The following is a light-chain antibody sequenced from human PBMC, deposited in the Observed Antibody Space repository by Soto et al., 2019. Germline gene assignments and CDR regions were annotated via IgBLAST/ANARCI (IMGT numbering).Light chain of an antibody. Sequence: DIVMTQSPDSLAVSLGERATINCKSSQSVLYSSNNRNYLAWYQQKPGQPPKLLISWASTRESGVPDRFSGSGSGTDFTLTISSLQAEDVAVYYCQQHFSTSYIFAQGTKLEIK. CDR3: QQHFSTSYI. CDR2: WAS. CDR1: QSVLYSSNNRNY. V-gene: IGKV4-1*01. J-gene: IGKJ2*01.